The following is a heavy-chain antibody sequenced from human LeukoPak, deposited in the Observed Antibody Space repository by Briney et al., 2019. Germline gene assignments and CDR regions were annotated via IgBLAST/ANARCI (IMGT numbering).Heavy chain of an antibody. Sequence: GGSLRLSCAASGFTFSTYGMHWVRQAPGKGLEWVAVILFDGNNKYYADSVRGRFTISRDNSKNTLYLQMNSLRDEDTAVYYCAKVAEHSSGWYPGNWGQGTLVIVSS. D-gene: IGHD6-13*01. CDR1: GFTFSTYG. J-gene: IGHJ4*02. CDR2: ILFDGNNK. CDR3: AKVAEHSSGWYPGN. V-gene: IGHV3-30*18.